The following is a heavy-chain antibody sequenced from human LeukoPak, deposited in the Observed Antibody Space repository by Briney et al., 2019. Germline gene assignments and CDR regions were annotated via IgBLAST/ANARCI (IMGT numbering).Heavy chain of an antibody. CDR2: IYYSGST. J-gene: IGHJ5*02. CDR1: GGSISSYY. Sequence: PSETLSLTCTVSGGSISSYYWSWIRQPPGKGLEWIGYIYYSGSTNYNPSLKSRVTISVDTSKNQFSLKLSSVTAADTAVYYCARVHSCGYGWFDPWGQGTLVTVSS. CDR3: ARVHSCGYGWFDP. V-gene: IGHV4-59*01. D-gene: IGHD5-18*01.